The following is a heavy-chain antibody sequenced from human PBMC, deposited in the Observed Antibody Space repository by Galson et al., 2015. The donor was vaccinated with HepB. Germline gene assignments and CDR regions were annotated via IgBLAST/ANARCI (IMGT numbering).Heavy chain of an antibody. CDR2: MGRAGET. Sequence: SLRLSCAASGFTLSSYDMHWVRQATGKGLEWVSTMGRAGETYYPDSVKGRSTISRDDSKDALYLEVNSLRTEDTAVYYCATEGYYESSTWIVSDYWGQGTRVTVSS. D-gene: IGHD3-22*01. V-gene: IGHV3-13*01. CDR3: ATEGYYESSTWIVSDY. CDR1: GFTLSSYD. J-gene: IGHJ4*02.